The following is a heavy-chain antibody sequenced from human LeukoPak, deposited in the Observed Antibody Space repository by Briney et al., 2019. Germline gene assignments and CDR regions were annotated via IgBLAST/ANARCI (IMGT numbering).Heavy chain of an antibody. Sequence: SETLSLTCTVSGGSISSYHWNWIRQPAGKGLEWIGSIHYSGSTTYNPSLKSRVTISVDTSKNQFSLKLSSVTAADTAVYYCARRLGGTSTGFDYWGQGTLVTVSS. D-gene: IGHD2-2*01. CDR2: IHYSGST. V-gene: IGHV4-59*08. CDR1: GGSISSYH. J-gene: IGHJ4*02. CDR3: ARRLGGTSTGFDY.